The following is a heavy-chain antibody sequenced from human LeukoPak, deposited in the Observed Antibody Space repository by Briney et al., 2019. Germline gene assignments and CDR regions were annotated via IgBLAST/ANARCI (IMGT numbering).Heavy chain of an antibody. D-gene: IGHD4-17*01. Sequence: PGGSLKLSCAASGFTFSDSAVHWVRQASGKGLEWVGRIRNKANSYATSSAASVKGRFTISRDDSKNTAYLQMNSLKTEDTAVYYCTRDYGVLFDYWGQGTLVTVSS. CDR2: IRNKANSYAT. J-gene: IGHJ4*02. V-gene: IGHV3-73*01. CDR1: GFTFSDSA. CDR3: TRDYGVLFDY.